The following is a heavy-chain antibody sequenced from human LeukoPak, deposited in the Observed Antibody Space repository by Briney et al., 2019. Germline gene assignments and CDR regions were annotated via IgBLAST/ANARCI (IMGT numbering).Heavy chain of an antibody. CDR2: FSPGDGET. CDR3: ATRLGEFSSRDASNI. Sequence: ASVKVSCKVSGYSLTELSMHWVRQAPGKGLEWVGGFSPGDGETIYAQRFQGRVTMTEATSTDTAYMELRSLTYEDTAVYYCATRLGEFSSRDASNIWGQGTMVTVSS. V-gene: IGHV1-24*01. D-gene: IGHD3-16*02. J-gene: IGHJ3*02. CDR1: GYSLTELS.